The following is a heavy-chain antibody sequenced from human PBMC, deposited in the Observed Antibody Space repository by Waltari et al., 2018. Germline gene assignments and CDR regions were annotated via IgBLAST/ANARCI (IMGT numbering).Heavy chain of an antibody. CDR1: GSPFSSYP. CDR3: AKPRGTSSWEYFDY. V-gene: IGHV3-23*01. Sequence: EVQLLESGGGLVQPGGSLRLSCAASGSPFSSYPLRWVTQAPGKGLGWVSAISCSGGSTYYADSVKGRFTISRDNSKNTLYLQMNSLRDEDTAVYYCAKPRGTSSWEYFDYWGQGTLVTVSS. CDR2: ISCSGGST. D-gene: IGHD6-13*01. J-gene: IGHJ4*02.